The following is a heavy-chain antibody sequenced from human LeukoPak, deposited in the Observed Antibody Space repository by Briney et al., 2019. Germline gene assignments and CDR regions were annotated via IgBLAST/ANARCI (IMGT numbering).Heavy chain of an antibody. CDR3: AREDDILTDASEAFDI. D-gene: IGHD3-9*01. CDR2: IYSGGST. J-gene: IGHJ3*02. V-gene: IGHV3-53*01. CDR1: GFTVSSNY. Sequence: PGGSLRLSCAASGFTVSSNYMSWVRQAPGKGLEWVSVIYSGGSTYYADSVKGRFTISRDNSKNTLYLQMNSLRAEDTAVYYCAREDDILTDASEAFDIWGQGTMVTVSS.